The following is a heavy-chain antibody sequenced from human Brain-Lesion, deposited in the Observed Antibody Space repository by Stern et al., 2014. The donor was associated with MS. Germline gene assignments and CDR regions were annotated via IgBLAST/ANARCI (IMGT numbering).Heavy chain of an antibody. V-gene: IGHV1-69*06. J-gene: IGHJ5*02. CDR3: AKDGPALVTNWFDP. D-gene: IGHD5-18*01. CDR1: GGTFGTYP. Sequence: QVQLVQSGPEVKKPGSSVQVSCKASGGTFGTYPITWLRQAPGHGLEWMGRIIPIFGSPNYAQKFQGRVTITADRSTTTVYMKLSSLKSDDAAVYYCAKDGPALVTNWFDPWGRGTLVTVSS. CDR2: IIPIFGSP.